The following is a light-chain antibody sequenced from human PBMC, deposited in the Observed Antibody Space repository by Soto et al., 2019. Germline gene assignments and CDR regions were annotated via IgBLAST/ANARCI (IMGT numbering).Light chain of an antibody. CDR1: QSVSSN. CDR2: GAS. CDR3: QQRYNWPLT. J-gene: IGKJ4*01. V-gene: IGKV3-15*01. Sequence: EIVMTQSPATLSVSPGERATLSCRASQSVSSNLAWYQQKPGQAPRLLIYGASTRATGIPARFSGSGSGTEFTLTISSLEPEDFAVYYCQQRYNWPLTFGGGTKVDI.